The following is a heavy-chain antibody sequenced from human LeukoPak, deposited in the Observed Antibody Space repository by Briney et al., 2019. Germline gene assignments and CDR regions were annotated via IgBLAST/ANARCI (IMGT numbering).Heavy chain of an antibody. D-gene: IGHD4-17*01. CDR1: GGSISSGGYY. J-gene: IGHJ4*02. V-gene: IGHV4-30-2*01. CDR2: INHSGST. CDR3: ARGAGDYARYYFDY. Sequence: SQTLSLTCIVSGGSISSGGYYWSWIRQPPGKGLEWIGEINHSGSTNYNPSLKSRVTISVDTSKNQFSLKLSSVTAADTAVYYCARGAGDYARYYFDYWGQGTLVTVSS.